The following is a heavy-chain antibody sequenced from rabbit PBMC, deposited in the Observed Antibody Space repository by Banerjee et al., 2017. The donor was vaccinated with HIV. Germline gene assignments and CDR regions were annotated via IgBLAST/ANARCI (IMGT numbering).Heavy chain of an antibody. V-gene: IGHV1S45*01. CDR1: RFSFSYSDY. CDR2: IDTFDGST. CDR3: ARSYANYGGALTL. Sequence: QEQLVESGGDLVKPGASLTLTCTASRFSFSYSDYMCWVRQAPGKGLEWIACIDTFDGSTYYASWAKGRFTISKTSTTVTLQMTSLTAADTATYFCARSYANYGGALTLWGPGTLVTVS. D-gene: IGHD4-2*01. J-gene: IGHJ6*01.